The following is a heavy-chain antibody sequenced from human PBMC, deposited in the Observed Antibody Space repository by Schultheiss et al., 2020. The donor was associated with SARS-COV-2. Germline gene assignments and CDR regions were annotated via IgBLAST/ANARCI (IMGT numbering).Heavy chain of an antibody. V-gene: IGHV3-23*01. CDR2: ISGSGGST. Sequence: GGSLRLSCAASGFTFSSYAMSWVRQAPGKGLEWVSAISGSGGSTYYADSVKGRFTISRDNSKNTLYLQMNSLRAEDMAVYYCAKDTTYYYDSSGYLNWFDPWGQGTLVTVSS. D-gene: IGHD3-22*01. CDR1: GFTFSSYA. CDR3: AKDTTYYYDSSGYLNWFDP. J-gene: IGHJ5*02.